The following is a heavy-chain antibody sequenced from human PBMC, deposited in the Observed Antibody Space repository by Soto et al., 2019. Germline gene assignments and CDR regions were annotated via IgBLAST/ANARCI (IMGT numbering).Heavy chain of an antibody. CDR2: IRSKANDYAT. J-gene: IGHJ1*01. CDR1: GFTFSGST. V-gene: IGHV3-73*02. CDR3: TGGYCTGGTCYSGYFQH. D-gene: IGHD2-15*01. Sequence: EVQLVQSGGGLVQPGGSLKLSCVASGFTFSGSTVHWVRQASGEGLQWVGRIRSKANDYATTCIASVKGRFTISRDDSRNTAYLQMSDLKTEDTAVYYCTGGYCTGGTCYSGYFQHWGQGALVTVFS.